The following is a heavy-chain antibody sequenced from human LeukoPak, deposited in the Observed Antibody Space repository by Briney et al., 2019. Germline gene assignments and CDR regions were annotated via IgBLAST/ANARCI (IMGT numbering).Heavy chain of an antibody. Sequence: SETLSLTCTVSGGSISSGGYYWSWIRQHPGKGLEWIGYIYYSGSTYYNPSLKSRVTISVDTSKNQFSLKLSSVTAADTAVYYCATSPGTIFGVVHGMDVWGQGTTVTVSS. CDR1: GGSISSGGYY. D-gene: IGHD3-3*01. CDR3: ATSPGTIFGVVHGMDV. CDR2: IYYSGST. V-gene: IGHV4-31*03. J-gene: IGHJ6*02.